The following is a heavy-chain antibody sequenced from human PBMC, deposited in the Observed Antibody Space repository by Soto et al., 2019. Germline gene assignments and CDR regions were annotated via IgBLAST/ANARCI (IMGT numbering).Heavy chain of an antibody. Sequence: ASVKVSCKASGYTFTSYAMHWVRQAPGQRLEWMGWINAGNGNTKYSQKFQGRVTITRDTSASTAYMELSSLRSEDTAVYYCARTARVVVTAKTSYYYYYYYMDVWGKGTTVTVSS. CDR2: INAGNGNT. CDR3: ARTARVVVTAKTSYYYYYYYMDV. J-gene: IGHJ6*03. V-gene: IGHV1-3*01. CDR1: GYTFTSYA. D-gene: IGHD2-15*01.